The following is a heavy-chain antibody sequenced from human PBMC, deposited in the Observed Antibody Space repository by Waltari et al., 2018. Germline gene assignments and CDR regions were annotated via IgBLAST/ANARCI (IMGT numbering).Heavy chain of an antibody. CDR3: ARGPLPRQQLVLYFDL. CDR2: IIPIHGKA. V-gene: IGHV1-69*10. J-gene: IGHJ2*01. D-gene: IGHD6-13*01. Sequence: QVQLVQSGAEVKKPGSSVKVSCKASGGTFSSYAISWVRQAPGQGLEWMGGIIPIHGKANYAQKFQDRVTITADKSTSTAYMELSSLRSEDTAVYDCARGPLPRQQLVLYFDLWGRGTLVTVSS. CDR1: GGTFSSYA.